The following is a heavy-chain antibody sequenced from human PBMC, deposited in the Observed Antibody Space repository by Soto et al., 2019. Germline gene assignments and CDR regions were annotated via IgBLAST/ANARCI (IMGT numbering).Heavy chain of an antibody. CDR3: ARDSSSWTPYYYGMDV. J-gene: IGHJ6*02. CDR1: GYTFTGYY. D-gene: IGHD6-13*01. V-gene: IGHV1-2*04. CDR2: INPNSGGT. Sequence: GASVKVSCKASGYTFTGYYMHWVRQAPGQGLEWMGWINPNSGGTNYAQKFQGWVTMTRDTSISTAYMELSRLRSDDTAVYYCARDSSSWTPYYYGMDVWGQGTTVTVS.